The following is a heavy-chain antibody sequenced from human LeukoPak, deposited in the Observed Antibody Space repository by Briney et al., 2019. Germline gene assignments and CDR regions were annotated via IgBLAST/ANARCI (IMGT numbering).Heavy chain of an antibody. J-gene: IGHJ5*02. CDR3: AKDSDMVRGVNWFDP. CDR1: GFTFSSYA. D-gene: IGHD3-10*01. CDR2: ISGSGGST. Sequence: PGGSLRLSCAASGFTFSSYAMSWVRQAPGKGLEWVSAISGSGGSTYYADSVKGRFTISRDNSKNTPYLQMNSLRAEDTAVYYCAKDSDMVRGVNWFDPWGQGTLVTVSS. V-gene: IGHV3-23*01.